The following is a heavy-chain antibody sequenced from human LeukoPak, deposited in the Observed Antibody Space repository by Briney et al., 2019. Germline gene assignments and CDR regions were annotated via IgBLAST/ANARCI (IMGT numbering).Heavy chain of an antibody. J-gene: IGHJ5*02. CDR3: ARLWRPHDYDNWFDH. Sequence: SETLSLTCTVPGGYISSSFWTWIRQAPGKGLELIGFTYDGGRGNYKPSLRSRVDISLDTSNNRYSLRLTSVTAADTGVYYCARLWRPHDYDNWFDHWGQGILVTVSS. CDR2: TYDGGRG. V-gene: IGHV4-59*13. D-gene: IGHD4-17*01. CDR1: GGYISSSF.